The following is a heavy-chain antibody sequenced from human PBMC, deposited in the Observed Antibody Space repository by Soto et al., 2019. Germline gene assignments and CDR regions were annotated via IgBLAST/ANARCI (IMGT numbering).Heavy chain of an antibody. V-gene: IGHV3-48*03. Sequence: EVQLEESGGGLVQPGGSLRLACAGSGFKFSSYEMNWVRQAPGKGLEWLSFILHSDDIIYYADSVKGRFTISIDNAKNLLYLHMNSLRVEDTAIYYCATRMSVSYGPLFDQWGKGTLVTVSS. CDR1: GFKFSSYE. D-gene: IGHD3-16*01. CDR3: ATRMSVSYGPLFDQ. CDR2: ILHSDDII. J-gene: IGHJ4*02.